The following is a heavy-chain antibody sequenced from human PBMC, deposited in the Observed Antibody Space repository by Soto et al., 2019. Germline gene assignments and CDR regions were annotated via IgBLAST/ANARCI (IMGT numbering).Heavy chain of an antibody. CDR3: ARRGFGEYHDS. Sequence: QLQLQESGPGLVKPSETLSLICTVSGGSISSSSYYWGWIRQPPGKGLEWIGSSYYSGRTYYNPSLKSRVTISVDTSKNQFSLTLSSVTAADTAVYYCARRGFGEYHDSWGQGTLVTVSS. J-gene: IGHJ4*02. D-gene: IGHD3-10*01. CDR2: SYYSGRT. V-gene: IGHV4-39*01. CDR1: GGSISSSSYY.